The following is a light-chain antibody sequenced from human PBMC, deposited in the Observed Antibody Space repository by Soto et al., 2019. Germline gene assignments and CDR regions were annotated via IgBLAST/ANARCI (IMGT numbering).Light chain of an antibody. CDR1: SSDVGGYNY. Sequence: QSALTHPASVSGAPGQSSTISCTGTSSDVGGYNYVSWYQQHPGKAPKLMIYEVSNRPSGVSNRFSGSKSGNTTSLTISGLQAEDEADYYCSSYTSTITYVFGSGTKVTVL. V-gene: IGLV2-14*01. CDR3: SSYTSTITYV. J-gene: IGLJ1*01. CDR2: EVS.